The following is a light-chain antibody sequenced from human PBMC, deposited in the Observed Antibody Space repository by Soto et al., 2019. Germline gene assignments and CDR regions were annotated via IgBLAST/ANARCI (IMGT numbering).Light chain of an antibody. J-gene: IGKJ1*01. CDR3: QQYYTTPVT. CDR1: QTVLHGSNY. V-gene: IGKV4-1*01. CDR2: WAS. Sequence: DIVMTQSPDSLAVSLGERATINCKSSQTVLHGSNYLAWYQQKSGQPPKLLIYWASTRESGVPDRFSGSGSATDFTLTIRSLQAEDVAVYYCQQYYTTPVTFGQGTEVEIK.